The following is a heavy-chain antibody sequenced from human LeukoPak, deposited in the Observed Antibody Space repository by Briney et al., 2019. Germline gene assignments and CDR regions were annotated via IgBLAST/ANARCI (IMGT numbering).Heavy chain of an antibody. V-gene: IGHV3-7*01. D-gene: IGHD4-17*01. Sequence: GGSLRLSCAASGFTFTTYWMAWVRQAPGKGLEWVANIKGDESAKHQADSVKGRFTISRDNAQSSVYLQMSSLRVEDTAVYYCARDYYGDYYFDSWGQGTLVTVSS. CDR2: IKGDESAK. CDR3: ARDYYGDYYFDS. J-gene: IGHJ4*02. CDR1: GFTFTTYW.